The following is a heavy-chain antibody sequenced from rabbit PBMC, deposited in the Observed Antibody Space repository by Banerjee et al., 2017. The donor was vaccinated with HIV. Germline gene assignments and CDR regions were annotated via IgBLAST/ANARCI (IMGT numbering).Heavy chain of an antibody. J-gene: IGHJ4*01. CDR2: INTSSGNT. CDR1: GSTLSRYY. D-gene: IGHD4-1*01. V-gene: IGHV1S45*01. CDR3: ARDLAGVIGWNFGL. Sequence: QEQLVESGGGLVQPEGSLTLTCTASGSTLSRYYICWVRQAPGKGLEWIACINTSSGNTVYASWAKGRFTISKTSSTTVTLQMTSLTAADTATYFCARDLAGVIGWNFGLWGPGTLVTVS.